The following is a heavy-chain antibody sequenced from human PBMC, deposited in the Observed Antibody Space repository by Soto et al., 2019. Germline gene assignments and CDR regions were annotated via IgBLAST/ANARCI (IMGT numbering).Heavy chain of an antibody. CDR2: ISYDGSNK. D-gene: IGHD3-10*01. Sequence: PGGSLRLSCAASGFTFSSYAMHWVRQAPGKGLEWVAVISYDGSNKYYADSVKGRFTISRDNSKNTLYLQMNSLRAEDTAVYYCARARGDVWGQGTTVTVS. J-gene: IGHJ6*02. CDR3: ARARGDV. V-gene: IGHV3-30-3*01. CDR1: GFTFSSYA.